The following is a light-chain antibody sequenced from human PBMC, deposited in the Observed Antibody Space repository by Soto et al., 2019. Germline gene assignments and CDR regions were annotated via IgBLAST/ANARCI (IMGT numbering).Light chain of an antibody. Sequence: EIVLTQSPATLSLSPGEGATLSCRASQSVSNYLAWYQQKPGQAPRLLIYDAYKRATGIPARFSGSGSGTDFTLTISSLEPEDFAVYYCQQRSNWPPLTFGGGTKVDIK. CDR2: DAY. J-gene: IGKJ4*01. V-gene: IGKV3-11*01. CDR1: QSVSNY. CDR3: QQRSNWPPLT.